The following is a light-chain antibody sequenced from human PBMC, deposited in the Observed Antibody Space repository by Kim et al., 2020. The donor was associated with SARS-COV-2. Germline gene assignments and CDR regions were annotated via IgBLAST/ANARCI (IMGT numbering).Light chain of an antibody. CDR3: QQYNNYWT. V-gene: IGKV1-5*01. CDR2: DAS. J-gene: IGKJ1*01. Sequence: DIQMTQSPSTLSASVGDRVTITCRASQSISSSLAWYQQKPGKAPKLLIHDASNLESGVPSRFSGSGSGTEFTLTISSLQPDDFATYYCQQYNNYWTFGQGTKVDIK. CDR1: QSISSS.